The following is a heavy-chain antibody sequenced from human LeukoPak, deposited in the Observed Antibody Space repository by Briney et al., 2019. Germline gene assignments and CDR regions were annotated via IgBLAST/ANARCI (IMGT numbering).Heavy chain of an antibody. CDR1: GGSFSGYY. J-gene: IGHJ5*02. Sequence: PSETLSLTCAVYGGSFSGYYWSWIRQPPGKGLEWIGEINHSGSTNYNPSLKSRVTISVDTSKNQFSLKLSSVTAVDTAVYYCARGQGAIAAAGTRWFDPWGQGTLVTVSS. V-gene: IGHV4-34*01. D-gene: IGHD6-13*01. CDR2: INHSGST. CDR3: ARGQGAIAAAGTRWFDP.